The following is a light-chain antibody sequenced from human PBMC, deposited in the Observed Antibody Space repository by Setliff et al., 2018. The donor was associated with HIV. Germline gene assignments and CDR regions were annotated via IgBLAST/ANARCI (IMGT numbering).Light chain of an antibody. V-gene: IGKV3-15*01. CDR2: GAS. CDR3: QQYNNWPPWT. J-gene: IGKJ1*01. Sequence: EIVMTQSPDTLSVSPGERATLSCRASQSVSSNLAWYQQKPGQAPRLLIYGASTRATGIPARFSGSGSGTEFTLTISSLQSGDFAVYYCQQYNNWPPWTFGQGTKVDI. CDR1: QSVSSN.